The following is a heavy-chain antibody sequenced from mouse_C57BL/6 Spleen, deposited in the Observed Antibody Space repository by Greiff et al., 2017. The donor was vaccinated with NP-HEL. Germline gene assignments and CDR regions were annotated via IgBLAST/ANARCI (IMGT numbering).Heavy chain of an antibody. Sequence: QVHVKQSGAELAKPGASVKLSCKASGYTFTSYWMHWVKQRPGQGLEWIGYINPSSGYTKYNQKFKDKATLTADKSSSTAYMQLSSLTYEDSAVYYCARTGGNYYYAMDYWGQGTSVTVSS. D-gene: IGHD2-1*01. CDR1: GYTFTSYW. CDR2: INPSSGYT. J-gene: IGHJ4*01. CDR3: ARTGGNYYYAMDY. V-gene: IGHV1-7*01.